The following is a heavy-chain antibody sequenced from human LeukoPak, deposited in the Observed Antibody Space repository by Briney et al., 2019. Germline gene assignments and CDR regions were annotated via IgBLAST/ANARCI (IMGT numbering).Heavy chain of an antibody. J-gene: IGHJ3*02. CDR2: ISSSSSYT. CDR3: LPLLSRPYVEDGFDI. Sequence: LSLTCTVSGGSISTYYWSWIRQAPGKGLEWVSYISSSSSYTKYADSVKGRFTISRDNARNSLYLQMNSLRAEDTAVYYCLPLLSRPYVEDGFDIWGQGTMVTVSS. D-gene: IGHD2/OR15-2a*01. V-gene: IGHV3-11*06. CDR1: GGSISTYY.